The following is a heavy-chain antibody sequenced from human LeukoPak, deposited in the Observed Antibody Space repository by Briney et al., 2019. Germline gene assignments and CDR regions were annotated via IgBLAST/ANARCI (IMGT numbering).Heavy chain of an antibody. CDR3: ARENYGSGSDY. V-gene: IGHV3-33*08. D-gene: IGHD3-10*01. CDR2: IWYDGSNK. CDR1: GFTFSSFW. J-gene: IGHJ4*02. Sequence: GGSLRLSCAASGFTFSSFWMSWVRQAPGKGLEWVAVIWYDGSNKYYADSVKGRFTISRDNSKNTLYLQMNSLRAEDTAVYYCARENYGSGSDYWGQGTLVTVSS.